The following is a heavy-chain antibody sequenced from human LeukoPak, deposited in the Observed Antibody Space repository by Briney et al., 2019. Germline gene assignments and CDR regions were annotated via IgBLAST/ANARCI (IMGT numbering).Heavy chain of an antibody. CDR3: ASLGNIVLTGGHDAFDI. J-gene: IGHJ3*02. Sequence: ASVKVSCKASGYTFTSYAMHWVRQAPGQRLEWMGWINAGNGNTKYSQKFQGRVTITADESTSTAYMELSSLRSEDTAVYYCASLGNIVLTGGHDAFDIWGQGTMVTVSS. CDR2: INAGNGNT. V-gene: IGHV1-3*01. CDR1: GYTFTSYA. D-gene: IGHD2-8*01.